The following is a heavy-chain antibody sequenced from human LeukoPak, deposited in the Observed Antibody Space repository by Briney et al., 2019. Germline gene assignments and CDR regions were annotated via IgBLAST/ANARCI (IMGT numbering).Heavy chain of an antibody. CDR1: GGSISSGSYY. Sequence: PSETLSLTCTVSGGSISSGSYYWSWIRQPAGKGLEWIGRIYTSGSTNYNPSLKSRVTMSVDTSKNQFSLKLSSVTAADTAVYYCARGCCSSTYCYSSVRGYYYMDVWGKGITVTVSS. CDR3: ARGCCSSTYCYSSVRGYYYMDV. D-gene: IGHD2-2*02. J-gene: IGHJ6*03. CDR2: IYTSGST. V-gene: IGHV4-61*02.